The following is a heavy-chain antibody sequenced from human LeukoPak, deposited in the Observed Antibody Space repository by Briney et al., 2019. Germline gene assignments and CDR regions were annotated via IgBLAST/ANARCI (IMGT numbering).Heavy chain of an antibody. CDR3: ARTTVTRFWSMNV. D-gene: IGHD4-17*01. J-gene: IGHJ6*04. V-gene: IGHV1-69*06. Sequence: ASVKVSCKASGYTFTGYYMHWVRQAPGQGLEWMGGIIPIFGTANYAQKFQGRVTITADKSTSTAYTELSSLRSEDTAVYYCARTTVTRFWSMNVWGKGTTVTVSS. CDR2: IIPIFGTA. CDR1: GYTFTGYY.